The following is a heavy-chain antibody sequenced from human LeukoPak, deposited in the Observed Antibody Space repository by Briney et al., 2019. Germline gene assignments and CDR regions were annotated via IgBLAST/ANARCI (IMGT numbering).Heavy chain of an antibody. V-gene: IGHV3-48*04. J-gene: IGHJ6*03. D-gene: IGHD3-16*01. CDR1: GFSFSRRG. CDR3: ASIDGPTVYTYYMDL. CDR2: ISLGNWTI. Sequence: GCSLRLSCATSGFSFSRRGMNGVRHPPGKGLEWVSYISLGNWTIYYPESVKGRCTLARDDAKNSLFLQLNTLSAEDTAVYYCASIDGPTVYTYYMDLWGKGPTVTVAS.